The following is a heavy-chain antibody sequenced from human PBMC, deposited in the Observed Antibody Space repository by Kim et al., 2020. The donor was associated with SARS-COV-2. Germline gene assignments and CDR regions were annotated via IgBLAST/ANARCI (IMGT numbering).Heavy chain of an antibody. Sequence: GGSLRLSCAASGFTFSSYVMNWVRQAPGKGLEWVSAISGTGDSSYYADSVKGRFTISRDNSKNTLFLQMNSLRADDTAIYYCATDGADGIAIFGVFISLFDYWGQGTLVSVSS. D-gene: IGHD3-3*01. CDR3: ATDGADGIAIFGVFISLFDY. CDR1: GFTFSSYV. V-gene: IGHV3-23*01. J-gene: IGHJ4*02. CDR2: ISGTGDSS.